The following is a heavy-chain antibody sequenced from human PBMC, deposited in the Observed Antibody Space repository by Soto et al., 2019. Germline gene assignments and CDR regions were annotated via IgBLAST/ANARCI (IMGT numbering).Heavy chain of an antibody. V-gene: IGHV4-59*01. CDR3: ARDVRGRYYYDSSGYYFDAFDI. Sequence: PSETLSLTCTVSGGSISSYYWSWIRQPPGKGLEWIGYIYYSGSTNYNPSLKSRVTISVDTSKNQFSLKLSSVTAADTAVYYCARDVRGRYYYDSSGYYFDAFDISGQGTMVTV. J-gene: IGHJ3*02. D-gene: IGHD3-22*01. CDR2: IYYSGST. CDR1: GGSISSYY.